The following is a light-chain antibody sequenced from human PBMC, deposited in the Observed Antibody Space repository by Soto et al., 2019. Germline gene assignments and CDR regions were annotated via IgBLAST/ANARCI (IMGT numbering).Light chain of an antibody. CDR1: DSINNR. V-gene: IGKV3-11*01. CDR3: QQRDYWLT. J-gene: IGKJ4*01. Sequence: VLTQSPATLSLSPGERGTLSCRASDSINNRLAWYQQKPGQAPTLLIYDVFNRTTGTPARFSGSGSGTDFTLTISSLEPEDSAVYCCQQRDYWLTFGGGTKLEI. CDR2: DVF.